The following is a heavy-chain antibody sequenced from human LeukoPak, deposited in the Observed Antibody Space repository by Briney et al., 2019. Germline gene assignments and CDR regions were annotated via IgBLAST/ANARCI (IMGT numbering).Heavy chain of an antibody. CDR1: GFTFDEYA. V-gene: IGHV3-43*01. D-gene: IGHD1-7*01. J-gene: IGHJ5*02. CDR3: AKGTVTELQA. CDR2: IMFDGSGI. Sequence: GESLRLSCAASGFTFDEYAMHWVRQTPGKRLEWVGLIMFDGSGIFYADSVKGRFAISRDNFKDSLYSQIHSLRIDDTALYYCAKGTVTELQAWGQGTLVTVSS.